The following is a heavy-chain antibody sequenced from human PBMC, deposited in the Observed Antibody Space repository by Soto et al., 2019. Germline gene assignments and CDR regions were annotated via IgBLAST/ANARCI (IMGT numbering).Heavy chain of an antibody. D-gene: IGHD3-22*01. Sequence: GGSLRLSCLGSGFTFSSNWMTWVRQAPGKGLEWVGNIRQDGSDTNYVDSVKGRFTISRDNAKNSLYLQMNSLRAEDTAVYYCARAHPPYYDSSGDAFDIWGQGTMVTVSS. CDR3: ARAHPPYYDSSGDAFDI. CDR1: GFTFSSNW. J-gene: IGHJ3*02. V-gene: IGHV3-7*05. CDR2: IRQDGSDT.